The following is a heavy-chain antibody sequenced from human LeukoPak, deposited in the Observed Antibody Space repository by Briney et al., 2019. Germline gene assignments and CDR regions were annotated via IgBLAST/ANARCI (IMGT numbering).Heavy chain of an antibody. CDR1: GFTFSNYG. J-gene: IGHJ4*02. Sequence: GGSLRLSCAASGFTFSNYGMHWVRQAPGKGLEWVAVISYDESDKYYADSVKGRFTISRDNSKNTLYLQMNSLRAEDTAVYYCANPYYYDSSGYDDYWGQGTLVTVSS. D-gene: IGHD3-22*01. CDR2: ISYDESDK. V-gene: IGHV3-30*18. CDR3: ANPYYYDSSGYDDY.